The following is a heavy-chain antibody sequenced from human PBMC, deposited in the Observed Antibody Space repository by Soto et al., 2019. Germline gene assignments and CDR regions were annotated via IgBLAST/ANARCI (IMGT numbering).Heavy chain of an antibody. V-gene: IGHV3-74*01. Sequence: QPGGSLSLSCAASGFTFSGYWMHWVRQVPGKGLVWVSRINSDGSITGYADSVKGRFTISRENAKNTLYLQMSNLRVEDTAVYFCASVGANTWHWGQGTLVTIAS. CDR1: GFTFSGYW. D-gene: IGHD1-26*01. CDR3: ASVGANTWH. J-gene: IGHJ4*02. CDR2: INSDGSIT.